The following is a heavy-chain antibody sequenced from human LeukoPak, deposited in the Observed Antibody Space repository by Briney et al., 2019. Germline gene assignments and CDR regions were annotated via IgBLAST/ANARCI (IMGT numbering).Heavy chain of an antibody. CDR2: INLNSGGT. V-gene: IGHV1-2*02. CDR3: ARGYDFWSPWYFDY. D-gene: IGHD3-3*01. J-gene: IGHJ4*02. Sequence: ASVKVSCKASGYTFTGYYMHWVRQAPGQGLEWMGWINLNSGGTNYAQKFQGRVTMTRDTSISTAYMELSRLRSDDTAVYYCARGYDFWSPWYFDYWGQGTLVTVSS. CDR1: GYTFTGYY.